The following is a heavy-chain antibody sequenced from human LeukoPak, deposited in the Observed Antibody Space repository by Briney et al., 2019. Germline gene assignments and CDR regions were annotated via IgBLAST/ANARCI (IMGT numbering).Heavy chain of an antibody. CDR3: ARDRIYSGYAVHAFDI. J-gene: IGHJ3*02. CDR2: IYTSGST. CDR1: GGSISSYY. Sequence: SETLSLTCTVSGGSISSYYWSWIRRPAGKGLERIGRIYTSGSTNYNPSLKSRVTMSVDTSKDQFSLKLSSVTAADTAVYYCARDRIYSGYAVHAFDIWGQGTMVTVSS. V-gene: IGHV4-4*07. D-gene: IGHD5-12*01.